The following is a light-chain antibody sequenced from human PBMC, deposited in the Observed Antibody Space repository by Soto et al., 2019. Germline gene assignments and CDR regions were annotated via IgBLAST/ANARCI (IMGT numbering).Light chain of an antibody. Sequence: EIVLTQTPGTLSLSPGERATLSCRASQSVTSSHLAWYQQKPGQAPRLLIYGASTRATGIPDRFSGSGSDTDFTLTISRLEPEDFAVYYCQQYGGSPMYTFGQGTKLEIK. CDR3: QQYGGSPMYT. V-gene: IGKV3-20*01. CDR1: QSVTSSH. CDR2: GAS. J-gene: IGKJ2*01.